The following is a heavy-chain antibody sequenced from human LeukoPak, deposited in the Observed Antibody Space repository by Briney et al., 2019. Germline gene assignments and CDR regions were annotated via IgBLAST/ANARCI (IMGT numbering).Heavy chain of an antibody. J-gene: IGHJ3*02. CDR1: GFTFSSYS. V-gene: IGHV3-21*01. CDR3: ARVGSVEQQAADAFDI. CDR2: ISSSSSYI. D-gene: IGHD6-13*01. Sequence: GGSLRLSCAASGFTFSSYSMNWVRQAPGKGLEWVSSISSSSSYIYYADSVKGRFTISRDDAKNSLYLQMDSLRAEDTAVYYCARVGSVEQQAADAFDIWGQGTMVTVSS.